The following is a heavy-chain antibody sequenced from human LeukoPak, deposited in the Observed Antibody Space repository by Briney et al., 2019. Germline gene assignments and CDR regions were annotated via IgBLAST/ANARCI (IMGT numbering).Heavy chain of an antibody. Sequence: GASVKVSCKASGGTFNNYAISWVRQAPGHGVEWMGRIVPILGIANYAQEFQGRLIITADKATSSAYMELSSLRSEDTAVYYCARDQGDNSYGYYAIWYAFDVWGQGTMVTVSS. V-gene: IGHV1-69*04. J-gene: IGHJ3*01. CDR2: IVPILGIA. CDR1: GGTFNNYA. CDR3: ARDQGDNSYGYYAIWYAFDV. D-gene: IGHD5-18*01.